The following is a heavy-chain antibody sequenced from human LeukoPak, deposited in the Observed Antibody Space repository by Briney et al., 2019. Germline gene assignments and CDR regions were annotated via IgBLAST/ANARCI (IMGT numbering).Heavy chain of an antibody. CDR3: ARNGGPHGMDV. D-gene: IGHD3-16*01. J-gene: IGHJ6*02. Sequence: GGSLRLSCAASGFTFSTYAMSWVRQAPGKGLEWVSSISGSGDNTFYTDSVKGRFTISRDNAKNSLHLQMNSLRVEDTAVYYCARNGGPHGMDVWGQGTTVTVSS. CDR1: GFTFSTYA. V-gene: IGHV3-23*01. CDR2: ISGSGDNT.